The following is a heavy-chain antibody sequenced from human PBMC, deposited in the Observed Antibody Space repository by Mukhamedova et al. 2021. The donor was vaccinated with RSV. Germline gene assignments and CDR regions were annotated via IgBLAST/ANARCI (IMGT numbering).Heavy chain of an antibody. Sequence: IYAQKFQGRVTMTEDTSTDTAYMELSSLRSEDTAVYYCATYCSSTSCYLSLDAFDIWGQGTMVTVSS. D-gene: IGHD2-2*01. V-gene: IGHV1-24*01. CDR3: ATYCSSTSCYLSLDAFDI. J-gene: IGHJ3*02.